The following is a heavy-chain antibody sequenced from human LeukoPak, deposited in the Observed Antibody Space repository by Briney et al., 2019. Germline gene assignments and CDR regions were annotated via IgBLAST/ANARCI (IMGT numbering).Heavy chain of an antibody. CDR1: GFTFSSYA. V-gene: IGHV3-64*02. D-gene: IGHD4-23*01. J-gene: IGHJ5*02. Sequence: PGGSLRLSCAASGFTFSSYAMHWVRQAPGKGLEYVSAISSNGGSTYYADSVKGRFTISRDNSKNTLYLQMGSLRAEDMAVYYCAREMEDGGGFDPWGQGTLVTVSS. CDR3: AREMEDGGGFDP. CDR2: ISSNGGST.